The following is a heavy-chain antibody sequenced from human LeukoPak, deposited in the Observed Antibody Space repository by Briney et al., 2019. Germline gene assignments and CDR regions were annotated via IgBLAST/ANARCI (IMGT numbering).Heavy chain of an antibody. CDR3: ARDITIGTTRFDP. D-gene: IGHD1-1*01. CDR2: ISAYNGNT. Sequence: ASVTVSCTASGYTFTSYGISWVRQAPGQGLEWMGWISAYNGNTNYAQKLQGRVTITRDTSANTVYMELSRLRPEDTAVYYCARDITIGTTRFDPWGQGTLVTVSP. J-gene: IGHJ5*02. CDR1: GYTFTSYG. V-gene: IGHV1-18*01.